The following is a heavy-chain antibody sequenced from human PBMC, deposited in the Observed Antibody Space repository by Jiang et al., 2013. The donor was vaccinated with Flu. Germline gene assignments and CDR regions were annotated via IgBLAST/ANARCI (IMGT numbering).Heavy chain of an antibody. CDR1: GGSVNSPTDY. CDR2: IYYIGTT. CDR3: VRNSSSSPWFDP. V-gene: IGHV4-39*07. D-gene: IGHD2-2*01. Sequence: ESGPGLVKPSETLSLTCSVSGGSVNSPTDYWGWIRQPPGKALEWLATIYYIGTTYSNPSLQSRLSMSLDMSRNQFSLNLRSVTAADSAIYYCVRNSSSSPWFDPWGQGTQVVVSS. J-gene: IGHJ5*02.